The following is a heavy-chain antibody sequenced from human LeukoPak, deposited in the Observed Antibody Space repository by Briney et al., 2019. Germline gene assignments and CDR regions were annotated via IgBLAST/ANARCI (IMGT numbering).Heavy chain of an antibody. CDR1: GGSISFYY. D-gene: IGHD3-10*01. V-gene: IGHV4-39*01. Sequence: SETPSLTCTVSGGSISFYYWSWIRQPPGEGLEGIGGIYYSGSTYYNPSLKSRVTISVDTSKNQFSLKLSSVTAADTAVYYCARRSRLLWFGESKHYFDYWGQGTLVTVSS. CDR2: IYYSGST. J-gene: IGHJ4*02. CDR3: ARRSRLLWFGESKHYFDY.